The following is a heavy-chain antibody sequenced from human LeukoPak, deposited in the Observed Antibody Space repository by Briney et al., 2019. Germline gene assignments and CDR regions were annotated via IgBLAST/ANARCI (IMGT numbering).Heavy chain of an antibody. CDR1: GFTFSSYD. Sequence: GGSLRLSCAAAGFTFSSYDMHWVRQAPGKGLEWVAVIWYDGSNKYYADSVKGRFTISRDNSKNTLYLQMNSLRAYDTAVYYCARPLSNGYFHDSGGYYPYAMDVWGQGTTVTVSS. CDR3: ARPLSNGYFHDSGGYYPYAMDV. CDR2: IWYDGSNK. D-gene: IGHD3-22*01. J-gene: IGHJ6*02. V-gene: IGHV3-33*01.